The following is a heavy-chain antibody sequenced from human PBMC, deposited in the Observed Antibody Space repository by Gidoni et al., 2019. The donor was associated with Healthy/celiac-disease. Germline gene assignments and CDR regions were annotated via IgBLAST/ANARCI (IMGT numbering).Heavy chain of an antibody. CDR1: GFTFSNTC. D-gene: IGHD3-22*01. CDR3: TTDAPDYYDSSGYYYDYFDY. J-gene: IGHJ4*02. CDR2: IKSKTDGGTT. Sequence: EVQLGESGGVLVKPGGSIRLSCAASGFTFSNTCLNWIRQAPGTGLAWVRRIKSKTDGGTTDYAAPVKGRFTISRDDSNNTLYLQMNSLKTEDTAVYYCTTDAPDYYDSSGYYYDYFDYWGQGTLVTVSS. V-gene: IGHV3-15*07.